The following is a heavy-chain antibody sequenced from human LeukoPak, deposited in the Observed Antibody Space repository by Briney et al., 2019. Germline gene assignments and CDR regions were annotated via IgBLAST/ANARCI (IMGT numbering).Heavy chain of an antibody. CDR1: GFTFSSYS. J-gene: IGHJ3*02. CDR2: ISSSSSYI. Sequence: GGSLRLSCVASGFTFSSYSMNWVRQAPGKGLEWVSSISSSSSYIYYADSVKGRFTISRDNAKNSLYLQMNSLRAEDTAVYYYARDPRGGYCSSTSCYHDAFDIWGQGTMVTVSS. CDR3: ARDPRGGYCSSTSCYHDAFDI. D-gene: IGHD2-2*01. V-gene: IGHV3-21*01.